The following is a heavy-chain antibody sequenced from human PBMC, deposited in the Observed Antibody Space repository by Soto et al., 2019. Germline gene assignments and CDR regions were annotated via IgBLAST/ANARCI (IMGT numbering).Heavy chain of an antibody. V-gene: IGHV3-23*01. CDR3: AKGQRDIVVVVAASAGWFDP. CDR1: GFTFSSYA. Sequence: EVQLLESGGGLVQPGGSLRLSCAASGFTFSSYAMSWVRQAPGKGLEWVSAISGSGGSTYYADSVKGRFTISRDNSKNTLYLQMNSLRAEDTAVYYCAKGQRDIVVVVAASAGWFDPWGQGTLVTVSP. J-gene: IGHJ5*02. CDR2: ISGSGGST. D-gene: IGHD2-15*01.